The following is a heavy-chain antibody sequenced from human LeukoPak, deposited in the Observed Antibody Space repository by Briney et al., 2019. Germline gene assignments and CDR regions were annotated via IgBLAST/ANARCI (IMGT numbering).Heavy chain of an antibody. CDR2: IYSRGNT. V-gene: IGHV4-39*07. J-gene: IGHJ3*02. CDR3: ARRDVDTAMPTAFDI. D-gene: IGHD5-18*01. CDR1: GVSISSGSNY. Sequence: ETSETLSLTCSVSGVSISSGSNYWGWIRQPPGKTLEWIGSIYSRGNTYYNPSLKSRVIILIDTAKNHFSLNLSSVTAADTAVYYCARRDVDTAMPTAFDIWGQGTMVTVSS.